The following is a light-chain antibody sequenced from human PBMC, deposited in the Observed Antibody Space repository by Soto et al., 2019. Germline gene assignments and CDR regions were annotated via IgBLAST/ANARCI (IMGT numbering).Light chain of an antibody. V-gene: IGKV3-15*01. J-gene: IGKJ2*01. CDR3: QQYNNWPQT. CDR1: QSVSSK. Sequence: EIVMTQSPVTLSVPPGERATLSCRASQSVSSKLAWYQQKPGQAPRLLIYGASTRATGIPARFSGSGSGTEFTLSISSLQSEDFAVYYCQQYNNWPQTFGQGTKLEIK. CDR2: GAS.